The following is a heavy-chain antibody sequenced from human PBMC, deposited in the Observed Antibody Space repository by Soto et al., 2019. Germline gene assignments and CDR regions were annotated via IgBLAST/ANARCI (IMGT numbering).Heavy chain of an antibody. CDR1: GFTFSSYS. Sequence: EVQLVESGGGLVKPGGSLRLSCAASGFTFSSYSMNWVRQAPGKGLEWVSSISSSSSYIYYADSVKGRFIISRDNAKNSLYLQMNSLRAEDTAVYYCARDLYCGGDCYSHWYNWFDPWGQGTLVTVSS. D-gene: IGHD2-21*02. V-gene: IGHV3-21*01. CDR3: ARDLYCGGDCYSHWYNWFDP. CDR2: ISSSSSYI. J-gene: IGHJ5*02.